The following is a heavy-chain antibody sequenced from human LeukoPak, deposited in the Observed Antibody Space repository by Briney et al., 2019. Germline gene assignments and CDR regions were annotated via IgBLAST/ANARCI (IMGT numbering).Heavy chain of an antibody. CDR2: ISYDGSNK. CDR1: GFTFSTYA. D-gene: IGHD5-18*01. J-gene: IGHJ6*02. Sequence: PGRSLRLSCAASGFTFSTYAMHWVRQAPGKGLEWVAVISYDGSNKYYADSVKGRFTISRDNSKDTLYLQMNSLRAEDTAVYYCARDRAPYRGYSYGYYYYYGMDVWGQGTTVTVSS. CDR3: ARDRAPYRGYSYGYYYYYGMDV. V-gene: IGHV3-30-3*01.